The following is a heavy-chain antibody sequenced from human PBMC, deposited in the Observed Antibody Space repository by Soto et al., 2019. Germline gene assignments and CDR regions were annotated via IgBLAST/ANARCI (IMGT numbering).Heavy chain of an antibody. CDR1: GGSISSYY. Sequence: PSETLSLTCTVSGGSISSYYLSWIRQPPGKGLEWIGYIYYSGSTNYNPSLKSRVTISVDRSKNQFSLKLSSVTAADTAVYYCPRDHTPILTGYHFDYWGQGTLVTVSS. J-gene: IGHJ4*02. V-gene: IGHV4-59*12. D-gene: IGHD3-9*01. CDR3: PRDHTPILTGYHFDY. CDR2: IYYSGST.